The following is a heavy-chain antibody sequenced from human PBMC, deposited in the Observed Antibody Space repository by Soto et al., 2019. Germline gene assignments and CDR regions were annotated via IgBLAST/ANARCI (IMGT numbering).Heavy chain of an antibody. V-gene: IGHV1-69*13. CDR2: IIPIFGTA. D-gene: IGHD3-10*01. CDR1: GGTFSSYA. Sequence: SVKVSFKASGGTFSSYAISWVRQAPGQGLEWMGGIIPIFGTANYAQKFQGRVTITADESTSTAYMELSSLRSEDTAVYYCARDYKSGYYYGSGSYYNGVIGYWGQGTLVTVSS. CDR3: ARDYKSGYYYGSGSYYNGVIGY. J-gene: IGHJ4*02.